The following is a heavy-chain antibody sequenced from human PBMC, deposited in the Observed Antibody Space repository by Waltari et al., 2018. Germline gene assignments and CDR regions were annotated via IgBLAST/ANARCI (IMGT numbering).Heavy chain of an antibody. J-gene: IGHJ4*02. CDR1: GFTSDNFW. CDR3: ARSLAGRWYLGFDC. V-gene: IGHV3-74*02. D-gene: IGHD6-13*01. Sequence: EEQLVESGGGLLQPGGPLRLSWAASGFTSDNFWMHWVRLVPGKGLVWLARISNDGSKTNYADFVNGRFTISRDDAKNMLYLQMNSLRAEDTAVYYCARSLAGRWYLGFDCWGQGVLVTVSS. CDR2: ISNDGSKT.